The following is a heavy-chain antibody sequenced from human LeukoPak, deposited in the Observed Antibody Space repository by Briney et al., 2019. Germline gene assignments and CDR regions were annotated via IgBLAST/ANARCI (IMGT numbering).Heavy chain of an antibody. J-gene: IGHJ6*02. CDR3: ANTDHYYRYFHGLVV. Sequence: GGSLRLSCAASGFTFSSDAMSWVRHAPGEGLEWGSAIIGSGDITYYADSVKGRFTISRDNSKNTLYLQMNSLRAEDTAVYYCANTDHYYRYFHGLVVWGQGTKVAVSS. CDR2: IIGSGDIT. V-gene: IGHV3-23*01. CDR1: GFTFSSDA.